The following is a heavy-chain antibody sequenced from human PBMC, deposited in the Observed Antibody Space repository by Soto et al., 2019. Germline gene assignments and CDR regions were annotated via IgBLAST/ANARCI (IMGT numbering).Heavy chain of an antibody. D-gene: IGHD3-16*01. V-gene: IGHV3-9*02. J-gene: IGHJ4*02. Sequence: PGGSLRLSCAASGFTSDDHGMHWVRHAPGKGQEWVSGLIWNNGNTGYADSVMGRFTISRDNAKNSLYLQMNSLIVEDTAFYYCVKDIEPGGAAFWGQGTLVTVSS. CDR3: VKDIEPGGAAF. CDR2: LIWNNGNT. CDR1: GFTSDDHG.